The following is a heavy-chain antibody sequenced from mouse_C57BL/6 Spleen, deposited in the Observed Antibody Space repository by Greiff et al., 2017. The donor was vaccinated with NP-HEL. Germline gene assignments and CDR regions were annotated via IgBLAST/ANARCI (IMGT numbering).Heavy chain of an antibody. J-gene: IGHJ4*01. CDR3: ASPIGYYGSSYAMDY. D-gene: IGHD1-1*01. Sequence: VQLQQSGPELVKPGASVKISCKASGYTFTDYYMNWVKQSHGKSLEWIGDINPNNGGTSYNQKFKGKATLTVDKSSSTAYMELRSLTSEDSAVYYCASPIGYYGSSYAMDYWGQGTSVTVSS. V-gene: IGHV1-26*01. CDR1: GYTFTDYY. CDR2: INPNNGGT.